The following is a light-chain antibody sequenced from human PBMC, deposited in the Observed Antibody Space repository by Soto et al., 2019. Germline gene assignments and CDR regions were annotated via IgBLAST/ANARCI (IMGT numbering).Light chain of an antibody. CDR1: QSVSSDY. Sequence: EIVLTQSPGTLSLSPGERATLSCRASQSVSSDYLAWYQKKPGQAPRLLVYGASSRATAIPDRFSGSGSRTDFTLTISRLEPEDFAVYSCQQYGSSPYTFGQGTKLEI. J-gene: IGKJ2*01. V-gene: IGKV3-20*01. CDR2: GAS. CDR3: QQYGSSPYT.